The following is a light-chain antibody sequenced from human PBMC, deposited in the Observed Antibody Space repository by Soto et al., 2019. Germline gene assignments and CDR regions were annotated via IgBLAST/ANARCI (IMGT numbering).Light chain of an antibody. CDR1: SSDVGGYNY. V-gene: IGLV2-14*01. CDR2: DVS. J-gene: IGLJ1*01. Sequence: QSVLTQPASVSGSPGQSITISCTGTSSDVGGYNYVSWYQQHPGKAPKLMIYDVSNRPSGVSNRFSGSKSGNTASLTISGLQAEDEADYYCQSYDSSLSGYVFGTGTKSPS. CDR3: QSYDSSLSGYV.